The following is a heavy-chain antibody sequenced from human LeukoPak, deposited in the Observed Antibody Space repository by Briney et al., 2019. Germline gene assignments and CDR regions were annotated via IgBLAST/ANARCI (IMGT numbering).Heavy chain of an antibody. J-gene: IGHJ4*02. V-gene: IGHV3-33*01. Sequence: GGSLRLSCAASGFIFGSYGMHWVRQAPGKGLEWVAVIWYDGNKKYYADSVKGRFTISRDNSKNTLYLQMNSLRVEDSAVYYCARDHSTTGTYPADYRGQGTLVTVSS. D-gene: IGHD1-26*01. CDR2: IWYDGNKK. CDR3: ARDHSTTGTYPADY. CDR1: GFIFGSYG.